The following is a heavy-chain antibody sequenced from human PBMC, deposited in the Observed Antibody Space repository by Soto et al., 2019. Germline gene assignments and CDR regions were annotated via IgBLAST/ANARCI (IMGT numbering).Heavy chain of an antibody. V-gene: IGHV4-39*01. CDR1: GYSLSCNTFF. D-gene: IGHD3-16*01. J-gene: IGHJ4*02. CDR3: ARHGNERIVITLGEVMPRVALDS. Sequence: QVHLQESGPGLVRPSETLSLTCTVSGYSLSCNTFFWCWLRQPPGQGPEWIGNINFGGRTSYNPSIRIRVTKPAEASNKHFPLILTSVTAADTAINYCARHGNERIVITLGEVMPRVALDSLGQGNVVTHSS. CDR2: INFGGRT.